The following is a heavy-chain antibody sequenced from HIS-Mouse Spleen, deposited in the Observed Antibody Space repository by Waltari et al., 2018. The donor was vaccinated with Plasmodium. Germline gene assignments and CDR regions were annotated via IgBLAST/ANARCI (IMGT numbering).Heavy chain of an antibody. CDR3: ASSWYWYFDL. CDR1: GCTFSSHW. J-gene: IGHJ2*01. D-gene: IGHD6-13*01. V-gene: IGHV3-7*01. Sequence: EVQLVESGGGLVQPGGSLRRACAAAGCTFSSHWMSWVRQARGKGLEWVANIKQDGSEKYYLDSVKGRFTIARDNAKNSLYLQMNSLRAEDTAVYYCASSWYWYFDLWGRGTLVTVSS. CDR2: IKQDGSEK.